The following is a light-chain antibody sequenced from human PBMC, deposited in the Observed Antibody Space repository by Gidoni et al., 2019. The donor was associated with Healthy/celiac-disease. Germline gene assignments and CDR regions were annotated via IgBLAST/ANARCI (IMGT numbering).Light chain of an antibody. CDR1: QNLLHSNGYNY. Sequence: DIVMTQSPLSLPVTPGEPASISCRSSQNLLHSNGYNYLDWYLQKPGQSPQLLIYLGSNRASGVPDRLSGSGSGTDFTLKISRVEAEDVGVYYCMQALQTPRTFGQGTKVEIK. CDR3: MQALQTPRT. V-gene: IGKV2-28*01. J-gene: IGKJ1*01. CDR2: LGS.